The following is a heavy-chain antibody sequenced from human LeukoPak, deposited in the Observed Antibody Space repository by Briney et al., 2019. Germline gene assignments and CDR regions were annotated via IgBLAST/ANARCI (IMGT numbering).Heavy chain of an antibody. Sequence: GGSLRLSCAASGFTFDDYAMHWVRQAPGKGLEWVSISGSGGDTYYADSVKGRFTISRDNSKNTLYLQMNSLRAEDTAVYYCAKARGATYGTYYFDYWGQGTLVTVSS. CDR1: GFTFDDYA. J-gene: IGHJ4*02. CDR3: AKARGATYGTYYFDY. D-gene: IGHD4/OR15-4a*01. CDR2: SGSGGDT. V-gene: IGHV3-23*01.